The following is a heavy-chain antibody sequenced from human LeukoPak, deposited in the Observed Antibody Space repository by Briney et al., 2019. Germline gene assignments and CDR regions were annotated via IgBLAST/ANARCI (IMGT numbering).Heavy chain of an antibody. CDR3: ARDPNSIGSLFYWYFDL. CDR2: IYYSGSI. CDR1: GGSISSSGYY. Sequence: SETLSLTCTVSGGSISSSGYYWGWIRQPPGKCLEWIGSIYYSGSIYYDPSLRSRVTISVDTSKNQFSLNLSSVTAADTAVYYCARDPNSIGSLFYWYFDLWGRGTLVTVSS. J-gene: IGHJ2*01. D-gene: IGHD3-22*01. V-gene: IGHV4-39*07.